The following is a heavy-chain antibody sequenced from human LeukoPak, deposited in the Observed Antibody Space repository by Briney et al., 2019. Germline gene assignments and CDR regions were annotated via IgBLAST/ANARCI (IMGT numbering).Heavy chain of an antibody. CDR2: MNPNSGNA. Sequence: ASVKVSCKASGYTFTSYGISWVRQAPGQGLEWMGWMNPNSGNAGYAQKFQGRVTMTRNTSISTAYMELSSLRSEDTAVYYCARGVRSGSYLVDYWGQGTLVTVSS. CDR1: GYTFTSYG. D-gene: IGHD1-26*01. V-gene: IGHV1-8*02. J-gene: IGHJ4*02. CDR3: ARGVRSGSYLVDY.